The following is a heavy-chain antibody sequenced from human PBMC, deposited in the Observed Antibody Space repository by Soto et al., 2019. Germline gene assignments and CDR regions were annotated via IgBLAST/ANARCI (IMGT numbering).Heavy chain of an antibody. J-gene: IGHJ4*02. CDR2: IIPIFGTA. D-gene: IGHD3-22*01. CDR1: GGTFSSYA. V-gene: IGHV1-69*12. CDR3: AADDRDYYDSRGYYPGDY. Sequence: QVQLVQSGAEVKKPGSSVTVSCTASGGTFSSYAISWVRQAPGQGLEWMGGIIPIFGTANYAQKFQGRVTITADDYTSTAYMELSSLRSEDTAVYYCAADDRDYYDSRGYYPGDYWGQGTLVTVSS.